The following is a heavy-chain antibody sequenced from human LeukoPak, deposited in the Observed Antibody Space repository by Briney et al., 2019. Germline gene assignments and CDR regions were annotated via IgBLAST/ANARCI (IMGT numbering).Heavy chain of an antibody. CDR2: IIPIFGTA. CDR1: GGTFSSYA. D-gene: IGHD3-22*01. CDR3: AGGIVVVITTSYYYYYMDV. V-gene: IGHV1-69*13. J-gene: IGHJ6*03. Sequence: SVKVSCKASGGTFSSYAISWVRQAPGQGLEWMGGIIPIFGTANYAQKFQGRVTITADESTSTAYMELSSLRSEDTAVYYCAGGIVVVITTSYYYYYMDVWGKGTTVTISS.